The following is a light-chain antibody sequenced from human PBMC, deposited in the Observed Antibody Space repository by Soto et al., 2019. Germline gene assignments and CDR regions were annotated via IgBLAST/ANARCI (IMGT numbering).Light chain of an antibody. V-gene: IGKV3-20*01. CDR3: QQYGSSPLT. CDR1: QYVSTTF. Sequence: EIVLTQSPGTLSLSPGERATLSCRASQYVSTTFFAWYQQKPGQAPRLPIYGTSNRATGIPDRFSGSGSGTDFTLTISRPEPEDVAVYYCQQYGSSPLTFGGGTRMEIK. J-gene: IGKJ4*01. CDR2: GTS.